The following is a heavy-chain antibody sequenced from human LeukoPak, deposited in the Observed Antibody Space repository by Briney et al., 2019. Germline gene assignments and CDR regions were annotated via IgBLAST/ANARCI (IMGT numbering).Heavy chain of an antibody. Sequence: ASVKVSCKASGGTFSSYAISWVRQAPGQGLEWMGRIIPILGIANYAQKFQGRVTITADKSTSTAYMELSSLRSEDTAVYYCARGSYDSTYYYYYGMDVWGQGTTVTVSS. V-gene: IGHV1-69*04. CDR2: IIPILGIA. CDR1: GGTFSSYA. D-gene: IGHD3-22*01. J-gene: IGHJ6*02. CDR3: ARGSYDSTYYYYYGMDV.